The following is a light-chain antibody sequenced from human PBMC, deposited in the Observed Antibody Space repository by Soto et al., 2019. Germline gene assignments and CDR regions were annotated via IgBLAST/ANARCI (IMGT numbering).Light chain of an antibody. Sequence: DIQMTQSPSSLSASVGDRVTITCRASQAINNYLAWYQQKPGKVPTLLISAASTLQSGVPSRFSGSGSGTDFTQNISSLQPEDVATYYCQKFNAVPTFGGGTKVEI. V-gene: IGKV1-27*01. J-gene: IGKJ4*01. CDR1: QAINNY. CDR2: AAS. CDR3: QKFNAVPT.